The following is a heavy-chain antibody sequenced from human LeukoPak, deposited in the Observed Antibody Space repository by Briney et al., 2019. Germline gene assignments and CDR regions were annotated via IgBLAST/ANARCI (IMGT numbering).Heavy chain of an antibody. CDR2: ISAYNGNT. D-gene: IGHD5-18*01. V-gene: IGHV1-18*01. J-gene: IGHJ4*02. Sequence: ASVKVSCKASGYTFTRYGISWVRQAPGQGLAWMGWISAYNGNTNYAQQLQGRVTMTTDTSTSTAYMELRSLRSDDTAVYYCARDDEYSYGYVVWARDWGQGTLVTVSS. CDR3: ARDDEYSYGYVVWARD. CDR1: GYTFTRYG.